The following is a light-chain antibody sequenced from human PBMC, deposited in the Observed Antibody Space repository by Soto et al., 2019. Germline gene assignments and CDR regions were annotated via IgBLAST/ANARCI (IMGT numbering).Light chain of an antibody. CDR2: GAS. CDR3: QQYGSSPPT. J-gene: IGKJ3*01. Sequence: EIVLTQSPGTLSLSPGERATLSCRASQSVSSSYLAWYQQKPGQAPRLLINGASSRATGIPNRFSGSGSGTDFTLTISRLEPEDFAVYYCQQYGSSPPTYGPETKVDIK. CDR1: QSVSSSY. V-gene: IGKV3-20*01.